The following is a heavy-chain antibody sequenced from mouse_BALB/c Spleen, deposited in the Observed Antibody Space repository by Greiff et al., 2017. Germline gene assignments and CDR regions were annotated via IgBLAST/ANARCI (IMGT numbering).Heavy chain of an antibody. CDR3: AREGNYGGYYAMDY. Sequence: EVKLVESGGDLAKPGGSLKLSCAASGFTFSSYGMSWVRQTPDKRLEWVATISSGGSYTYYPDSVKGRFTISRDNAKNTLYLQMSSLKSEDTAMYYCAREGNYGGYYAMDYWGQGTSVTVSS. J-gene: IGHJ4*01. D-gene: IGHD2-1*01. CDR1: GFTFSSYG. CDR2: ISSGGSYT. V-gene: IGHV5-6*01.